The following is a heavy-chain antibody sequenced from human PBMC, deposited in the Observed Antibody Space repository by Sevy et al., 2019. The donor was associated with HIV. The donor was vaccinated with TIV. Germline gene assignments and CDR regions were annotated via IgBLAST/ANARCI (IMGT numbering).Heavy chain of an antibody. D-gene: IGHD3-16*01. CDR3: ARIKWFDV. Sequence: SETLSLTCSVSGGSINNYYWSWIRQPPGKGLEWIGNITYSGNTNYNPSFKSRVTISVDTSKNQFSLKLRSVTAADTAVYYCARIKWFDVWGQGTLVTVSS. J-gene: IGHJ5*02. CDR1: GGSINNYY. CDR2: ITYSGNT. V-gene: IGHV4-59*01.